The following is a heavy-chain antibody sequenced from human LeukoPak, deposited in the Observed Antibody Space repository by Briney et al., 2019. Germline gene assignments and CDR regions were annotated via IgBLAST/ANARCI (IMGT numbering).Heavy chain of an antibody. CDR3: ARVVPNWGHEGNWYFDL. V-gene: IGHV3-7*01. D-gene: IGHD7-27*01. Sequence: GGSLRLSCAASGFTFSSYAMHWVRQAPGKGLEWVANIKQDGSEKYYVDSVKGRFTISGDNAKNSLYLQMNSLRAEDTAVYYCARVVPNWGHEGNWYFDLWGRGTLVTVSS. CDR2: IKQDGSEK. J-gene: IGHJ2*01. CDR1: GFTFSSYA.